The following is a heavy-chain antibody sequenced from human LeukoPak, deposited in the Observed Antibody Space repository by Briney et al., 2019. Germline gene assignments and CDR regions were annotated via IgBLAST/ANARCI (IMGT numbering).Heavy chain of an antibody. V-gene: IGHV3-23*01. D-gene: IGHD3-22*01. J-gene: IGHJ4*02. CDR1: GFTFSSYA. CDR2: ISGSGGST. CDR3: ATHSSGYYYPDY. Sequence: GGSLRLSCAASGFTFSSYAMSWVRQAPGKGLEWVSAISGSGGSTYYADSVKGRFTISRGNSKNTLYLQMNSLRAEDTAVYYCATHSSGYYYPDYWGQGTLVTVSS.